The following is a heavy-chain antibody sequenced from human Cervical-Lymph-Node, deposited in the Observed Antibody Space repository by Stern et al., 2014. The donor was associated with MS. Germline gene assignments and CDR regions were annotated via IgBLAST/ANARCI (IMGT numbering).Heavy chain of an antibody. J-gene: IGHJ6*02. CDR3: ARSSSPSPYYYYGMDV. CDR2: IWYDGSNK. D-gene: IGHD6-13*01. Sequence: VLLVESGGGVVQPGRSLRLSCAASGFTFSNYGMHWVRQAPGKGLEWVAVIWYDGSNKYYADSVKVRFTISRDNSKNTLYLQMNSLRAEDTAVYYCARSSSPSPYYYYGMDVWGQGTTVTVSS. V-gene: IGHV3-33*01. CDR1: GFTFSNYG.